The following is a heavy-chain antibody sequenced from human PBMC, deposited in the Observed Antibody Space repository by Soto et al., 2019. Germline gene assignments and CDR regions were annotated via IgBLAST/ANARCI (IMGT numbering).Heavy chain of an antibody. CDR2: INHSGST. V-gene: IGHV4-34*01. D-gene: IGHD5-18*01. CDR3: ARPGTSYGYYFYYGMDV. Sequence: SETLWVTCAICVRCLSVYYWGWMRQPPGKGLEWIREINHSGSTNYNPSLKSRVTISVDTSKNQFSLKLSSVTAADTGVYYCARPGTSYGYYFYYGMDVWGQGTPVTGSS. J-gene: IGHJ6*01. CDR1: VRCLSVYY.